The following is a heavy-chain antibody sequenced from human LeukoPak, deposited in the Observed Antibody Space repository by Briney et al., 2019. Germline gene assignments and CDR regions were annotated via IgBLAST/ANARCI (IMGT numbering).Heavy chain of an antibody. J-gene: IGHJ4*02. Sequence: RAGGSLRLSCAASGFTFSSYAMSWVRQAPGKGLEWVSAISGSGGSTYYADSVKGRFTISRDNSKNTLYLRMNSLRAEDTAVYYCARGDGYNVDYWGQGTLVTVSS. D-gene: IGHD5-24*01. CDR3: ARGDGYNVDY. CDR1: GFTFSSYA. V-gene: IGHV3-23*01. CDR2: ISGSGGST.